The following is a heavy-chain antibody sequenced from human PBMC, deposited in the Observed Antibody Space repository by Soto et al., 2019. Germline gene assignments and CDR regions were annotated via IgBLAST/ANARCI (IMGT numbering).Heavy chain of an antibody. CDR2: ISSSSSYI. V-gene: IGHV3-21*01. Sequence: GGSLRLSCAASGFTFSSYSMNWVRQAPGKGLEWVSSISSSSSYIYYADSVKGRFTISSDNAKNSLYLQMNSLRAEDTAVYYCAREAARLLDYWGQGTLVTVSS. J-gene: IGHJ4*02. CDR1: GFTFSSYS. CDR3: AREAARLLDY. D-gene: IGHD6-6*01.